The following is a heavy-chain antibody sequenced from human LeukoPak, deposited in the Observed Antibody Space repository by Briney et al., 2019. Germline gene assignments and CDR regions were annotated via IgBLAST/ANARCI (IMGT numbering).Heavy chain of an antibody. J-gene: IGHJ4*02. D-gene: IGHD2-2*01. V-gene: IGHV4-4*07. Sequence: SETLSLTCTVSGGSISSYYWSWIRQPAGKGLEWIGRIYTSGSTNYNPSLKSQVTMSVDTSKNQFSLKLSSVTAADTAVYYCAREAIVVPTFDYWGQGTLVTVSS. CDR2: IYTSGST. CDR3: AREAIVVPTFDY. CDR1: GGSISSYY.